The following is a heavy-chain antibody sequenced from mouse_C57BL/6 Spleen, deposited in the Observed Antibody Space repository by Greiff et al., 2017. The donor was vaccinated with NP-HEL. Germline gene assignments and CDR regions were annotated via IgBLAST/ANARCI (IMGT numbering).Heavy chain of an antibody. V-gene: IGHV1-55*01. CDR1: GYTFTSYW. CDR3: AIFITTVRAFLDY. Sequence: QVQLQQSGAELVKPGASVKMSCKASGYTFTSYWITWVKQRPGQGLEWIGDIYPGSGSTNYNEKFKSKATLTVDTSSSTAYMQLSSLTSEDSAVYYCAIFITTVRAFLDYWGQGTTLTVSS. J-gene: IGHJ2*01. D-gene: IGHD1-1*01. CDR2: IYPGSGST.